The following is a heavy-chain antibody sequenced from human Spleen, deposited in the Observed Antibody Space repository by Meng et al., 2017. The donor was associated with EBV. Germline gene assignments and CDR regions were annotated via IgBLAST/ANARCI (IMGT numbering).Heavy chain of an antibody. J-gene: IGHJ4*02. V-gene: IGHV1-18*01. Sequence: QVQLVQSGAEVKKPGSSVKVSCKASGYTFDIYPITWVRQAPGQGLEWMGSISASAYGGGTKYAQKFQGRVTMTADTSTATAYMELRSLTYDDTAVYYCARTNALDSWGQGTLVTVSS. CDR2: ISASAYGGGT. CDR1: GYTFDIYP. CDR3: ARTNALDS.